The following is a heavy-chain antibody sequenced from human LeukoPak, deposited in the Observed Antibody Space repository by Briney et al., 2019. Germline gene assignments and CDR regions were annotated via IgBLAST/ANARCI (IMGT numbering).Heavy chain of an antibody. D-gene: IGHD4-17*01. CDR2: NSGSGGST. V-gene: IGHV3-23*01. J-gene: IGHJ4*02. CDR1: GFTFSSYA. CDR3: AEEGGRRFIDY. Sequence: GGSLRLSCAASGFTFSSYAVSWVRQAPGKGLEWVSANSGSGGSTYYADSVKGRFTISRDNSKNTLYLQMNSLRAEDTAVYYCAEEGGRRFIDYWGQGTLVTVSS.